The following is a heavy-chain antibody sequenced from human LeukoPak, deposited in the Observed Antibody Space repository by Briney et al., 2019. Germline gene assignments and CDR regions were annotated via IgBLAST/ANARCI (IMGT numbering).Heavy chain of an antibody. CDR1: GGTFSSYA. V-gene: IGHV1-69*13. J-gene: IGHJ4*02. D-gene: IGHD3-16*02. CDR3: ARTGYYDYVWGSYRPNYYFDY. Sequence: SVKVSCKASGGTFSSYAISWVRQAPGQGLEWMGGIIPIFGTANYAQKFQGRVTITADESTSTAYMELSSLRSEDTAVYYCARTGYYDYVWGSYRPNYYFDYWGQGTLVTVSS. CDR2: IIPIFGTA.